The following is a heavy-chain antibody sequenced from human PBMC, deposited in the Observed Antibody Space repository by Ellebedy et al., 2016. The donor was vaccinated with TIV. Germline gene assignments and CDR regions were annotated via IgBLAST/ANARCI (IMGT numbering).Heavy chain of an antibody. V-gene: IGHV3-23*01. D-gene: IGHD4-17*01. J-gene: IGHJ4*02. Sequence: GESLKISXAASGFTFSSYAMSWVRQAPGKGLEWVSAISGSGGSTYYADSVKGRFTISRDNSKNTLYLQMNSLRAEDTAVYYCAINGDSLDYWGQGTLVTVSS. CDR1: GFTFSSYA. CDR2: ISGSGGST. CDR3: AINGDSLDY.